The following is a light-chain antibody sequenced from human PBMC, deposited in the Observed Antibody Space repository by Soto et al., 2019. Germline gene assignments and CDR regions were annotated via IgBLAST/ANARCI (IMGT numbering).Light chain of an antibody. J-gene: IGKJ1*01. CDR3: QQSYNTPRT. CDR2: AAS. CDR1: QSINSY. Sequence: DIQMTQSPFSLSASVGDRVTITCRASQSINSYLNWYQQKPGKAPKLLIYAASSLQSGVPSRFSGSGSGSDFTLTISSLQPEDFATYYCQQSYNTPRTCGQGTKVEIK. V-gene: IGKV1-39*01.